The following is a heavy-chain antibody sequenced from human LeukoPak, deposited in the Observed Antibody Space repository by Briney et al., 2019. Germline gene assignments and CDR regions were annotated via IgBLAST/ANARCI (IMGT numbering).Heavy chain of an antibody. V-gene: IGHV3-64D*06. D-gene: IGHD5-24*01. J-gene: IGHJ3*02. CDR1: GFTFSDYA. Sequence: QAGGSLRLSCSASGFTFSDYAMHWVRQAPGKGLEYVSEISSNGGSTYYADSVKGRFTISRDNSKNTLYLQMSSLRAEDTAVYYCVKDSEMATINAFDIWGQGTMVTVSS. CDR2: ISSNGGST. CDR3: VKDSEMATINAFDI.